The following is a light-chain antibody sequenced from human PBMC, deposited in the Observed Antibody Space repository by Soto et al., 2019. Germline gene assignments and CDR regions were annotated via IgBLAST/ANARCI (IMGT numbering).Light chain of an antibody. CDR3: QHTYNTPFT. J-gene: IGKJ3*01. CDR2: AAS. CDR1: QSISRY. Sequence: DIQMTQAPSSLSASVGDRVTITCRASQSISRYVNWYQQKPRKAPRLLIFAASSLQGGVPSRFSGSGSGTDFTLTISSLQPEDCATYYCQHTYNTPFTFGPGTKVDIK. V-gene: IGKV1-39*01.